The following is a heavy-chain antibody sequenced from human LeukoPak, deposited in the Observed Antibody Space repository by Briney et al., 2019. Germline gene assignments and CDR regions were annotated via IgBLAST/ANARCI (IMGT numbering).Heavy chain of an antibody. J-gene: IGHJ4*02. D-gene: IGHD6-13*01. V-gene: IGHV1-18*01. CDR1: GYTFTSYG. Sequence: SVNLSCTASGYTFTSYGIIWVRQAPGQGLEWLGWISAYNGNTNYAQKLQDRVIMTTDSSTSTAYMELRSLRSDDTAVYYCVRDHGLSPAGTVSPFDFWGQGIPVTVSS. CDR2: ISAYNGNT. CDR3: VRDHGLSPAGTVSPFDF.